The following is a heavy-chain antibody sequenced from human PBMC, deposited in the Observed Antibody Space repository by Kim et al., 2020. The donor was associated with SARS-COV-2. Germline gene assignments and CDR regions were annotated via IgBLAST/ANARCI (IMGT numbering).Heavy chain of an antibody. CDR2: INHSGST. D-gene: IGHD6-13*01. Sequence: SETLSLTCAVYGGSFSGYYWSWIRQPPGKGLEWIGEINHSGSTNYNPSLKSRVTISVDTSKNQFSLKLSSVTAADTAVYYCARGPRGSGQQLVRGGPDGFDPWGQGTLVTVSS. J-gene: IGHJ5*02. V-gene: IGHV4-34*01. CDR3: ARGPRGSGQQLVRGGPDGFDP. CDR1: GGSFSGYY.